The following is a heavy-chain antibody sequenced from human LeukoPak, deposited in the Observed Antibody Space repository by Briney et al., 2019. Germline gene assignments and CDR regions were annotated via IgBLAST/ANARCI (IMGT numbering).Heavy chain of an antibody. CDR2: ISSSSSYI. CDR3: ARDGYYDFWSGYYKGMYYFDY. J-gene: IGHJ4*02. CDR1: GFTFDDYA. Sequence: GGSLRLSCAASGFTFDDYAMHWVRQAPGKGLEWVSSISSSSSYIYYADSVKGRFTISRDNAKNSLYLQMNSLRAEDTAVYYCARDGYYDFWSGYYKGMYYFDYWGQGTLVTVSS. D-gene: IGHD3-3*01. V-gene: IGHV3-21*01.